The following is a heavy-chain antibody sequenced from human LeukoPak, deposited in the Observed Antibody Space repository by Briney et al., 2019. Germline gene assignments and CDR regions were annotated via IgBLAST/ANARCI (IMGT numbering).Heavy chain of an antibody. J-gene: IGHJ4*02. D-gene: IGHD3-10*01. Sequence: SVKVSCKASGGTLSRYAISWVRQAPGQGPEGMGWIIPIFGTTNYAQRFQGRVTITADESTSTAYMELSSLRSEDTAVYYCARIVGIASRGYFDYWGQGTLVTVSS. CDR3: ARIVGIASRGYFDY. CDR1: GGTLSRYA. V-gene: IGHV1-69*13. CDR2: IIPIFGTT.